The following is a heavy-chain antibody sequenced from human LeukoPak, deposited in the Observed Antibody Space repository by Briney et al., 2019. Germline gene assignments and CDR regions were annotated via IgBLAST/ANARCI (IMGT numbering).Heavy chain of an antibody. V-gene: IGHV3-7*01. CDR3: ARVLAARSRDPGVY. J-gene: IGHJ4*02. CDR2: IKQDGSEK. CDR1: GFTFSSYW. D-gene: IGHD6-6*01. Sequence: GGSLRLSCAASGFTFSSYWMSWVRQAPGKGLEWVANIKQDGSEKYYVDSVKGRFTISRDNSKNTLYLQMNSLRAEDTAVYYCARVLAARSRDPGVYWGQGTLVTVSS.